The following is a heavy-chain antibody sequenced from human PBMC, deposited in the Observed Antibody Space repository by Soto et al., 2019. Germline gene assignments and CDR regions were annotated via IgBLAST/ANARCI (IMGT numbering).Heavy chain of an antibody. Sequence: PSETLALACTLSNGSLSINYWSWIRQSPGKGLELIGNIYYSGSTNYNPSLKSRVTMSVDTSKNQFTLKLSSVTAADTGVYFCARSFMVPVDFFDYWGQGTLVTVSS. CDR3: ARSFMVPVDFFDY. D-gene: IGHD3-10*01. J-gene: IGHJ4*02. CDR1: NGSLSINY. V-gene: IGHV4-59*01. CDR2: IYYSGST.